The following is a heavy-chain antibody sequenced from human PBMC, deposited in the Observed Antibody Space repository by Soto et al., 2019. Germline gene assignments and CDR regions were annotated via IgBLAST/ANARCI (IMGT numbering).Heavy chain of an antibody. CDR1: GFTFSTNA. CDR2: ISYDGSKR. V-gene: IGHV3-30-3*01. J-gene: IGHJ4*02. D-gene: IGHD5-12*01. Sequence: PGGSLRLSCAASGFTFSTNAMHWVRQAPGKGLEWVAAISYDGSKRFYAGSVKGRFTISRDNSRNTVYVQMDSLRTDDTAVYYCARDLGSGYDYDYWGQGTLVTVSA. CDR3: ARDLGSGYDYDY.